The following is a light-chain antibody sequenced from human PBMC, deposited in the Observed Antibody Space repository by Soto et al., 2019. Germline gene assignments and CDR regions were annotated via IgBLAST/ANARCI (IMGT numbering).Light chain of an antibody. V-gene: IGKV1-5*01. CDR3: LQHNSYPLT. CDR1: QSISNW. J-gene: IGKJ4*01. Sequence: DIKMTQSPSSLSASEGDRVTITCRASQSISNWLAWYQQKQGKAPKLLIYDASSLQSGVPSRFSGHGSGTDFTLTISSLQPEDFATYYCLQHNSYPLTFGGGTKVDIK. CDR2: DAS.